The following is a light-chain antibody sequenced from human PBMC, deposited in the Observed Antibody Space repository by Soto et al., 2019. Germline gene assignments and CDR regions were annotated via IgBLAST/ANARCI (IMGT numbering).Light chain of an antibody. V-gene: IGKV3-11*01. J-gene: IGKJ4*01. CDR3: QRRPNWPLT. CDR2: DVS. CDR1: QSISSH. Sequence: EIVLTQSPATLSLSPGERATLSCRASQSISSHLAWYQQKPGQAPRLLMYDVSNRATDIPARFSGSGSGTDLTLTNSSLEPEYFAVYYCQRRPNWPLTFGGGTKVEIK.